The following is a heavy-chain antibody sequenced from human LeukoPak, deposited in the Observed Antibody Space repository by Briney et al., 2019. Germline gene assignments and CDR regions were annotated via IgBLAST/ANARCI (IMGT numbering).Heavy chain of an antibody. CDR1: GFTFSSYA. V-gene: IGHV3-23*01. Sequence: GGSVPHLCAASGFTFSSYAVSWVRQAPGRGLEWVSGISGGGGSTYYADSVRGRFTISRDNCKNTLYLQMNSLRVEDTALYYCARKRFTNNWRTRRSFDIWGRGPLVTVSS. J-gene: IGHJ3*02. CDR2: ISGGGGST. D-gene: IGHD1-1*01. CDR3: ARKRFTNNWRTRRSFDI.